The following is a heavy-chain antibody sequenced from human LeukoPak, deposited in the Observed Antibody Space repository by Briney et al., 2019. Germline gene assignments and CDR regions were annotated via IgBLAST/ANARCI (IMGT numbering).Heavy chain of an antibody. D-gene: IGHD3-10*01. CDR3: ARFVCYYYGSGSYCHMMARGYFDY. J-gene: IGHJ4*02. V-gene: IGHV4-59*08. CDR1: GGSISSYY. CDR2: IYYSGST. Sequence: SETLSLTCTVSGGSISSYYWSWIRQPPGKGLEWIGYIYYSGSTNYNPSLKSRVTISVDTSKNQFSLKLSSVTAADTAVYYCARFVCYYYGSGSYCHMMARGYFDYWGQGTLVTVSS.